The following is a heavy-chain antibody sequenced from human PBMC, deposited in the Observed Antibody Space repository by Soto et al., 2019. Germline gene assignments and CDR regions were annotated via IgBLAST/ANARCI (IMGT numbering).Heavy chain of an antibody. CDR2: IYYSGST. Sequence: SETLSLTCTVSGGSISSGDYYWSWIRQPPGKGLEWIGYIYYSGSTYYNPSLKSRVTISVDTSKNQFSLELSSVTAADTAVYYCAREIPEAPFDYWGQGTLVTSPQ. D-gene: IGHD2-21*01. J-gene: IGHJ4*02. CDR1: GGSISSGDYY. V-gene: IGHV4-30-4*01. CDR3: AREIPEAPFDY.